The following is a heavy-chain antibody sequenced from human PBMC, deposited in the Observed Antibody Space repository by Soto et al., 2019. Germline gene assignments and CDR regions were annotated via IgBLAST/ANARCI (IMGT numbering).Heavy chain of an antibody. CDR2: INGDGRST. CDR1: GFISRIYW. CDR3: ARAQYLADDAFDI. Sequence: GGSLRLCCAASGFISRIYWMHWVRQAPGKGLVWVSRINGDGRSTSYADSVKGRFTISRDNAKNTLYLQMNSLRADDTAVYYCARAQYLADDAFDIWGQGAMVTVSS. V-gene: IGHV3-74*01. J-gene: IGHJ3*02. D-gene: IGHD2-2*01.